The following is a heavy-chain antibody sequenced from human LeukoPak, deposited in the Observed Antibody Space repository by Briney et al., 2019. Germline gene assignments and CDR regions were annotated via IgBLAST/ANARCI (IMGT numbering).Heavy chain of an antibody. J-gene: IGHJ4*02. Sequence: GESLKISRKGSGYSFTSYWIGWVRQMPGKGLEWMGIIYPGDSDTRYSPYFQGQVTISADKSISTAYLQWSSLKASDTAMYYCARQLERNYFDYWGQGTLVTVSS. D-gene: IGHD1-1*01. CDR3: ARQLERNYFDY. CDR1: GYSFTSYW. V-gene: IGHV5-51*01. CDR2: IYPGDSDT.